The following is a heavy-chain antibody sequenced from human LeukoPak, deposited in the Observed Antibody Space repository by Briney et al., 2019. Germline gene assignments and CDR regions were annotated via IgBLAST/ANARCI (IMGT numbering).Heavy chain of an antibody. D-gene: IGHD3-22*01. CDR1: GFTFTSFA. CDR3: AKEELMDYYDRSGYYPDVFDV. J-gene: IGHJ3*01. CDR2: INGYGSGT. V-gene: IGHV3-23*01. Sequence: GGSLRLSCRASGFTFTSFAMTWVRQSPGKGLEWVSSINGYGSGTYYADSVKGRFTISRDNSENMVFLQMSSLRAEDTAVYYCAKEELMDYYDRSGYYPDVFDVWGQGTMVIVSS.